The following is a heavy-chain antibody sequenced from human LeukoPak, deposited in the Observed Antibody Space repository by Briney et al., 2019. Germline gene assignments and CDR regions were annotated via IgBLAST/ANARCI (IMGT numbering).Heavy chain of an antibody. CDR2: IYYSGST. Sequence: PSETLSLTCTVSGGPISSSSYYWGWIRQPPGKGLEWIGSIYYSGSTYYNPSLKSRVTISVDTSKNQFSLKLSSVTAADTAVYYCARQDQYNWNPAHFDYWGQGTLVTVSS. CDR3: ARQDQYNWNPAHFDY. CDR1: GGPISSSSYY. J-gene: IGHJ4*02. V-gene: IGHV4-39*01. D-gene: IGHD1-1*01.